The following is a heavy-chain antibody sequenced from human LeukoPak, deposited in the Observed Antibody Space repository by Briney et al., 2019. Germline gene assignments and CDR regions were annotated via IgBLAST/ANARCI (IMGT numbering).Heavy chain of an antibody. Sequence: PGGSLRLSCAASGFPFNTCAMNWVRQAPGKGLEWVSVIYSDGSTYYTDSVKGRFTISRDNSKNTLYLQMNSLRAEDTAMYYCAREGNYGSGTSGAFDTWGQGTLVTVSS. CDR3: AREGNYGSGTSGAFDT. V-gene: IGHV3-23*03. D-gene: IGHD3-10*01. J-gene: IGHJ3*02. CDR1: GFPFNTCA. CDR2: IYSDGST.